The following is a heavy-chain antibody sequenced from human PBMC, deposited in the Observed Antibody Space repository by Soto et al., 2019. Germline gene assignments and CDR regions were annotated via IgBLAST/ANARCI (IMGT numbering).Heavy chain of an antibody. D-gene: IGHD2-21*02. CDR3: NGGNSGYYYGMDV. V-gene: IGHV1-69*13. CDR1: GGTFSSYS. CDR2: IIPIFGTA. Sequence: SVKVSCKASGGTFSSYSISWVRQAPGQGLEWMGGIIPIFGTANYAQKFQGRVTITADESTSTAYMELSSLRSEDTAVYYCNGGNSGYYYGMDVWGQGTTVTVSS. J-gene: IGHJ6*02.